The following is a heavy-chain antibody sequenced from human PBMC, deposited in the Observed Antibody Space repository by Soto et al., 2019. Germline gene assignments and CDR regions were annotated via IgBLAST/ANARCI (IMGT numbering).Heavy chain of an antibody. CDR3: ARSDRQGGTQKLPHYYYYYYGMDV. J-gene: IGHJ6*02. CDR1: GYTFTSYG. V-gene: IGHV1-18*04. Sequence: ASVKVSCKASGYTFTSYGISWVRQAPGQGLEWMGWISAYNGNTNYAQKLQGRVTMTTDTSTSTAYMELRSLRSDDTAVYYCARSDRQGGTQKLPHYYYYYYGMDVWGQGTTVTVS. D-gene: IGHD6-13*01. CDR2: ISAYNGNT.